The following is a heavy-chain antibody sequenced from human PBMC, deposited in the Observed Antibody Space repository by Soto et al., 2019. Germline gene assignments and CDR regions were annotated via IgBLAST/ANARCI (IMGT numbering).Heavy chain of an antibody. V-gene: IGHV3-23*01. CDR3: ARSPRYALAYYMDV. D-gene: IGHD2-2*01. Sequence: PGGSLRLSCAASGFTFSSYAMSWVRQAPGKGLEWVSAISGSGGSTYYADSVKGRFTISRDNSKNTLYLQMNSLRAEDTAVYYCARSPRYALAYYMDVWGKGTTVTVSS. CDR2: ISGSGGST. CDR1: GFTFSSYA. J-gene: IGHJ6*03.